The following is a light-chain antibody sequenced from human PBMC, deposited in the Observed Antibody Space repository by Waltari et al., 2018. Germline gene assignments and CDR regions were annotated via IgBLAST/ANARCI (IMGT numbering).Light chain of an antibody. J-gene: IGKJ1*01. CDR1: QSISSW. V-gene: IGKV1-5*03. CDR2: KAS. Sequence: DIQMTQSPSTLSASVGDRVPITCRASQSISSWLAWYQQKPGKAPKLLIYKASTLGRGIPSRFSGSGSGTEFTLTISSLQPDDFATYYCQQYNTNSPWTFGQGTKVEIK. CDR3: QQYNTNSPWT.